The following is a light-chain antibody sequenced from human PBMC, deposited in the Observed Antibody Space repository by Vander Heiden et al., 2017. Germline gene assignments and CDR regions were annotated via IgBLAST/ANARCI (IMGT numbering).Light chain of an antibody. CDR3: QKYDSAPRT. CDR2: GGY. J-gene: IGKJ1*01. V-gene: IGKV1-27*01. Sequence: SQMTHSPSCLSASVGDRVTITCRTSQSITNFLAWYQQKPGKAPKLLIYGGYRLESGVPARFSGSETGTEFTLTISSLQPEDVAIYYCQKYDSAPRTFGQGTRVELK. CDR1: QSITNF.